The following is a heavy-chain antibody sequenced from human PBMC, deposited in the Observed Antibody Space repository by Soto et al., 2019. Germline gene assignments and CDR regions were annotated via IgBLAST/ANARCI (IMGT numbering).Heavy chain of an antibody. J-gene: IGHJ4*02. D-gene: IGHD6-19*01. Sequence: QVQLVQSGAEEKKPGASVKVSCKASGYTFTSYAMHWVRQAPGQRLEWMGWINAGNGNTKYSQKFQGRVTMTRDTSASTAYMELSSLRSEDTAVYYGARVSGWYHLDYWGQGTLVTVSS. V-gene: IGHV1-3*05. CDR3: ARVSGWYHLDY. CDR2: INAGNGNT. CDR1: GYTFTSYA.